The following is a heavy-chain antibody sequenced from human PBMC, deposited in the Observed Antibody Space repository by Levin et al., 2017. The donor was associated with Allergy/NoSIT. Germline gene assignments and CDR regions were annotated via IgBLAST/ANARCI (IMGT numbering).Heavy chain of an antibody. Sequence: PSETLSLTCGVFGGSLGTYYWSWIRQSPGKGLEWIGEINQSGSTNYNPSLKSRVSISVDTSKKQFSLKMSSMTAADTAVFNCARGSGSDGDNWFDPWGQGTLVTVSS. CDR1: GGSLGTYY. CDR2: INQSGST. J-gene: IGHJ5*02. D-gene: IGHD5-12*01. V-gene: IGHV4-34*01. CDR3: ARGSGSDGDNWFDP.